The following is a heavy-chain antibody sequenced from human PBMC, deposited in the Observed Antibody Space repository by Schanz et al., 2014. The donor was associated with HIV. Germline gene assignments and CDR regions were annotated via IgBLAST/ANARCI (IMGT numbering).Heavy chain of an antibody. V-gene: IGHV3-33*08. J-gene: IGHJ3*02. Sequence: QVQLVESGGGVVQPGRSLRLSCAVSGFTFSDYFMTWIRQAPGRGLEWVACIWYDGSNTHYADSVKGRLTISRDDSKNTVYLQMNSLRAEDTAVYYCARDPQHSFDIWGQGTMVIVSS. CDR3: ARDPQHSFDI. CDR1: GFTFSDYF. D-gene: IGHD3-3*02. CDR2: IWYDGSNT.